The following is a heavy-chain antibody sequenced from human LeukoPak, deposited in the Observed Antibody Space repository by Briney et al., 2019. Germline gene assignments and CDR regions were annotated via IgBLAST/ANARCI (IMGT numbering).Heavy chain of an antibody. D-gene: IGHD6-6*01. V-gene: IGHV3-11*04. Sequence: PGGSLRLSCAASGFTFSDYYMSWIRQAPGKGLEWVSYISTNSGTIYYADSVEGRFTISRDNAKSSLYLQMDSLRAEDAAVYYCETWYSSSSSFDYWGQGTLVTVSS. J-gene: IGHJ4*02. CDR1: GFTFSDYY. CDR2: ISTNSGTI. CDR3: ETWYSSSSSFDY.